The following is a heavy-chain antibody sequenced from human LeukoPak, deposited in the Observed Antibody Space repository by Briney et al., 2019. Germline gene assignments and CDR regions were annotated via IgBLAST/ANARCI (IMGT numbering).Heavy chain of an antibody. CDR1: GFTFSSYG. D-gene: IGHD3-10*02. CDR2: ISGSGGST. V-gene: IGHV3-23*01. CDR3: AKHGLGSGSYPDY. Sequence: GGSLRLSCAASGFTFSSYGMSWVRQAPGKGLEWVSAISGSGGSTYYADSVKGRFTISRDNSKNTLYLQMNSLRAEDTAVYYCAKHGLGSGSYPDYWGQGTLVTVSS. J-gene: IGHJ4*02.